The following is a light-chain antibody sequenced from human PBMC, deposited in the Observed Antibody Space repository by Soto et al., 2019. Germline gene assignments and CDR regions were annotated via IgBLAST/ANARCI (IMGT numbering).Light chain of an antibody. V-gene: IGLV2-8*01. J-gene: IGLJ2*01. CDR2: KAS. Sequence: QSALTQPPSASGSPGQSVTISCTGTSRDVGGYNSVSWCQQYPGKAPKLMIYKASKRPSGVPDRFSGSKSGNTASLTVSGLQAEDESDYYCSSYAGSNKGVVFGGGTKLTVL. CDR3: SSYAGSNKGVV. CDR1: SRDVGGYNS.